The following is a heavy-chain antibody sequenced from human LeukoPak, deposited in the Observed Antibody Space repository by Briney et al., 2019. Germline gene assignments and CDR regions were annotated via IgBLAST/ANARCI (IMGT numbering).Heavy chain of an antibody. D-gene: IGHD1-26*01. J-gene: IGHJ4*02. V-gene: IGHV4-39*02. Sequence: SEALSLTCSVSGGSINRSSYYWGWIRQAPGKGLEWIGSVYYDGNTYYNPNPSLKSRATVSMDTSRNQFSLKLRSVTAADTAVYYCTKDSGHHRTDCWGQGTLVTVSS. CDR2: VYYDGNT. CDR1: GGSINRSSYY. CDR3: TKDSGHHRTDC.